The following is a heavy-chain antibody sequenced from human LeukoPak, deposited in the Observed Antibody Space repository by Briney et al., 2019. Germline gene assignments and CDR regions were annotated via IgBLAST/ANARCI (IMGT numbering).Heavy chain of an antibody. J-gene: IGHJ3*02. V-gene: IGHV1-2*04. Sequence: GASVKVSCKASGYTFTGYYMHWVRQAPGQGLEWMGWINPNSGGTNYAQKFQGWVTMTRDTSISTAYMELSRLRSDDTAVYYCARDGSYYYGSGSYYNVKAFDIWGQGTMVTVSS. CDR3: ARDGSYYYGSGSYYNVKAFDI. CDR1: GYTFTGYY. D-gene: IGHD3-10*01. CDR2: INPNSGGT.